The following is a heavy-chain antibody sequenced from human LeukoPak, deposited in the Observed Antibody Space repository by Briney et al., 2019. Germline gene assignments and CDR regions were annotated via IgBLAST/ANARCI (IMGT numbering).Heavy chain of an antibody. J-gene: IGHJ6*03. D-gene: IGHD3-10*01. CDR1: GYSFTNNW. CDR2: IYPGDSDT. V-gene: IGHV5-51*01. Sequence: GESLKISCKSSGYSFTNNWIGWVRQMPGKGLEWMGIIYPGDSDTRYSPSFQGQATISADKSISTAYLQWSSLKASDSAMYYCARTPYYGSGRGYMDVWGKGTTVTISS. CDR3: ARTPYYGSGRGYMDV.